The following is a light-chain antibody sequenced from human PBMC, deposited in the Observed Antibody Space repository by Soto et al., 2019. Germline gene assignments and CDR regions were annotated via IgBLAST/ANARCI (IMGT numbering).Light chain of an antibody. J-gene: IGKJ5*01. CDR3: QQSYSTLVT. CDR2: AAS. V-gene: IGKV1-39*01. Sequence: DIQMTQSPSSLSASVGDRVTITCRASQSISSYLNWYQQKPGKAPKLLIYAASSLQSGVPSRFSGSGSGTDYTLLISSLLHEDFAAYYCQQSYSTLVTFGQGTRLEIK. CDR1: QSISSY.